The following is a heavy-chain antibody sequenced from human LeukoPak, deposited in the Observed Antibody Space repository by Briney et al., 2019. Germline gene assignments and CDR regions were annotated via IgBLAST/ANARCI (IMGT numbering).Heavy chain of an antibody. Sequence: ASVKVSCKASGYTFTGYYMHWVRQAPGQGLEWMGWINPNSGGTNYAQKFQGRVTMTRDTSISTAYMELSRLRSDDTAVYYCARGCGGSCYGIGTVDYWGQGTLVTVSS. D-gene: IGHD2-15*01. CDR3: ARGCGGSCYGIGTVDY. J-gene: IGHJ4*02. V-gene: IGHV1-2*02. CDR2: INPNSGGT. CDR1: GYTFTGYY.